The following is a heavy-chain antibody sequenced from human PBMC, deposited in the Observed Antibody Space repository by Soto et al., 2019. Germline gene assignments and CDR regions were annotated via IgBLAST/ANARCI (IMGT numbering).Heavy chain of an antibody. Sequence: GGSLRLSCAASGFTVRRNYMRGVRQAPGRGREWFSVIYSGGSTYYEDSVKGRFTISRDNSKNTLYLQMNSLRAEDTAVYYCAREDYYDSSGYYGYWGQGTLVTVSS. D-gene: IGHD3-22*01. CDR3: AREDYYDSSGYYGY. V-gene: IGHV3-53*01. CDR2: IYSGGST. CDR1: GFTVRRNY. J-gene: IGHJ4*02.